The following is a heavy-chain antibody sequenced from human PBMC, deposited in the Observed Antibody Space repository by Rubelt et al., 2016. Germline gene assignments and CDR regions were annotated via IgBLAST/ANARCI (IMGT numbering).Heavy chain of an antibody. V-gene: IGHV3-30*03. D-gene: IGHD6-13*01. J-gene: IGHJ4*02. CDR2: ISSDGSNE. CDR3: ASSSSWYLFDY. Sequence: GGGVVQPGRSLRLSCAASGFTFSDYLMHWVRQAPGKGLEWVTVISSDGSNEYYADSVKGRFTISRDNSKNTLNLQMNSLRGEDTAVYYCASSSSWYLFDYWGQGTLVTVSS. CDR1: GFTFSDYL.